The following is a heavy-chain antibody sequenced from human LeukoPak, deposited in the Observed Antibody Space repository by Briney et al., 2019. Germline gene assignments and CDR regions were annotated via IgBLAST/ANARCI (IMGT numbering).Heavy chain of an antibody. D-gene: IGHD4-17*01. CDR3: AKNAGYGDYVELDY. Sequence: PGGSLRLSCAASGFTFNTYAMSWVRQAPGKGLEWVSAISGSGGSTYYADSVKGRFTISRDNSKNTLYLQMNSLRAEDTAVYYCAKNAGYGDYVELDYWGQGTLVIVSS. J-gene: IGHJ4*02. V-gene: IGHV3-23*01. CDR2: ISGSGGST. CDR1: GFTFNTYA.